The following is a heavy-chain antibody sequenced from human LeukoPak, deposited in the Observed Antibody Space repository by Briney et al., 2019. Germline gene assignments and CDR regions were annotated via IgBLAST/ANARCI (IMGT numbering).Heavy chain of an antibody. J-gene: IGHJ4*02. D-gene: IGHD5-18*01. Sequence: GGSLRLSCAASGFTFSTYSMNWVRQAPGKGLEWVSTISSSGGSTSYADSVKGRFTISRDNSKNTLYLQMNSLRAEDTAVYYCAKDDRIQARRYSYNYWGQGTLVTVSS. CDR3: AKDDRIQARRYSYNY. CDR2: ISSSGGST. CDR1: GFTFSTYS. V-gene: IGHV3-23*01.